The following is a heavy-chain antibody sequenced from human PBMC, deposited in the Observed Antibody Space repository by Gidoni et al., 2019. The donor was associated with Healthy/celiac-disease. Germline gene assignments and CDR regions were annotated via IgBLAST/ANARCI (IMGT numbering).Heavy chain of an antibody. D-gene: IGHD5-18*01. J-gene: IGHJ6*02. CDR1: GFTVSSNY. V-gene: IGHV3-53*04. Sequence: EVQLVESGGGLVQPGGSLRLSCAASGFTVSSNYMRWVRQAPGKGLEWVSVIYSGGSTYYADSVKGRFTISRHNSKNTLYLQMNSLRAEDTAVYYCARDLLGYSYGHIPTYYYGMDVWGQGTTVTVSS. CDR2: IYSGGST. CDR3: ARDLLGYSYGHIPTYYYGMDV.